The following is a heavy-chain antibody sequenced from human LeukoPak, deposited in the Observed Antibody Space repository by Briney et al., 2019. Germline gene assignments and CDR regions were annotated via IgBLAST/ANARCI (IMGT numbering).Heavy chain of an antibody. CDR3: ARGLLTNNWFDP. J-gene: IGHJ5*02. Sequence: SETLSLTCTVSGGSISSYYWSWIRQPPGKGLEWIGYIYYSGSANYNPSLKSRVTISVDTSKNQFSLKLSSVTAADTAVYYCARGLLTNNWFDPWGQGTLVTVSS. D-gene: IGHD3-9*01. CDR2: IYYSGSA. V-gene: IGHV4-59*12. CDR1: GGSISSYY.